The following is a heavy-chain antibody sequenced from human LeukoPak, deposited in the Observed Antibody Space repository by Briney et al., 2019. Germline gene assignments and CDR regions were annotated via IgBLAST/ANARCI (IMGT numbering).Heavy chain of an antibody. CDR2: IYYSGST. CDR3: ARHGWEASEEDTAMVRLAPGAFDI. D-gene: IGHD5-18*01. V-gene: IGHV4-59*08. CDR1: GGSISSYY. Sequence: SETLSLTCTVSGGSISSYYWSWIRQPPGKGLEWIGYIYYSGSTNYNPSLKSRVTISVDTSKNQFSLKLSSVTAADTAVYYCARHGWEASEEDTAMVRLAPGAFDIWGQGTMVTVSS. J-gene: IGHJ3*02.